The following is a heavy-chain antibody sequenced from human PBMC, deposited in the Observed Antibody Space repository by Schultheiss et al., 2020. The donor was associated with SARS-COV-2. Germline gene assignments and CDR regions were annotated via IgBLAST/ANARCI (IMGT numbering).Heavy chain of an antibody. V-gene: IGHV4-39*07. CDR2: IYYSGST. CDR3: ARSKYGRKGSQFDP. D-gene: IGHD2-8*01. Sequence: SETLSLTCTVSGGSITTDYWSWFRQPPGKGLEWIGSIYYSGSTYYNPSLKSRVTISVDTSKNQFSLRLSSVTAADTAIYYCARSKYGRKGSQFDPWGQGTLVTVSS. J-gene: IGHJ5*02. CDR1: GGSITTDY.